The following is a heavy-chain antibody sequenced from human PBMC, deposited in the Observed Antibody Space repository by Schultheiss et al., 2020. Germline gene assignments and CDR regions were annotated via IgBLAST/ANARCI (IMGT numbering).Heavy chain of an antibody. CDR2: IYTSGST. J-gene: IGHJ4*02. V-gene: IGHV4-61*02. CDR1: GGSISSGSYY. Sequence: SQTLSLTCAVSGGSISSGSYYWGWIRQPAVKGLEWIGRIYTSGSTNYNPSLKSRVTISVDTSKNQFSLKLSSVTAADTAVYYCARGGGLYRLYYFDYWGQGTLVTVSS. CDR3: ARGGGLYRLYYFDY. D-gene: IGHD3-3*01.